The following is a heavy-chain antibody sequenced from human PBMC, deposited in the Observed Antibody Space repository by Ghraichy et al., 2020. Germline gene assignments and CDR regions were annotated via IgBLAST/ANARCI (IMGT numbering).Heavy chain of an antibody. CDR1: GGTFSSYA. J-gene: IGHJ4*02. D-gene: IGHD3-22*01. V-gene: IGHV1-69*04. CDR2: IIPILGIA. Sequence: SVKVSCKASGGTFSSYAISWVRQAPGQGLEWMGRIIPILGIANYAQKFQGRVTITADKSTSTAYMELSSLRSEDTAVYYCAREENDSSGYPFDYWGQGTLVTVSS. CDR3: AREENDSSGYPFDY.